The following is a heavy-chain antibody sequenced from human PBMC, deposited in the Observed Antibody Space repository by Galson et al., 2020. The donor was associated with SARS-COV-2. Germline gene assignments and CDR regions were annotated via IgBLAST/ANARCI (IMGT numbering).Heavy chain of an antibody. CDR1: GFTFSSYN. V-gene: IGHV3-48*02. Sequence: GESLKISCAASGFTFSSYNMNWVRQAPGKGLEWGSFITSSSTTYYADSVKGRFTISRDNAKNSLYLQMSGLRDDDTALYYCSRGLSSSWPFSDFWGQGALVTVSS. D-gene: IGHD6-13*01. J-gene: IGHJ4*02. CDR2: ITSSSTT. CDR3: SRGLSSSWPFSDF.